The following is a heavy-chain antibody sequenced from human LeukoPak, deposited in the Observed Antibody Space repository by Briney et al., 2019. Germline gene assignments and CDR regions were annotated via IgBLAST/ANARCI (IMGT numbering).Heavy chain of an antibody. D-gene: IGHD6-6*01. Sequence: SETLSLTCAVYGGSFSGYYWSWIRQPPGKGLEWIGEINHSGSTNYNPSLKSRVTISVDTSKNQFSLKLSSVTAADTAVYYCARGPRYSSSPRYYHGMDVWGQGTTVTVSS. V-gene: IGHV4-34*01. CDR3: ARGPRYSSSPRYYHGMDV. J-gene: IGHJ6*02. CDR2: INHSGST. CDR1: GGSFSGYY.